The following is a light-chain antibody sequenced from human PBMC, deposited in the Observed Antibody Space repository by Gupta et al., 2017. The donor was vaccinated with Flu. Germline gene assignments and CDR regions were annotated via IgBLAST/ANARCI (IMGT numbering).Light chain of an antibody. CDR1: SDIGNYNY. Sequence: SDIGNYNYVSWYQQHPGKGPKLIIYAVANRPSGVSSRFSGSKSGNTASLTISGLQAEDEADYFCSSYTDTSALGLFGGGTKLTVL. J-gene: IGLJ2*01. CDR2: AVA. V-gene: IGLV2-14*01. CDR3: SSYTDTSALGL.